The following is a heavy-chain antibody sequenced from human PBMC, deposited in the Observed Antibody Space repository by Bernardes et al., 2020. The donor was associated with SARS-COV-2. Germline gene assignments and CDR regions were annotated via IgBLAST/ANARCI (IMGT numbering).Heavy chain of an antibody. CDR3: ARDLAHPYGLDV. Sequence: ASVKVSCKASGYTFSGHGISWVRQAPGQGLEWMGWISGYSANTKYSEKVQGRVTLTTDTSTSTAYLEVRSLRSDDTAVYYCARDLAHPYGLDVWGQGTTVTVSS. CDR2: ISGYSANT. V-gene: IGHV1-18*01. J-gene: IGHJ6*02. CDR1: GYTFSGHG.